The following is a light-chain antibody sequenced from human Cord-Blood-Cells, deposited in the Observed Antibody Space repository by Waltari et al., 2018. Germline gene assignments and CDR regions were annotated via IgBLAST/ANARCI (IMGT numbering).Light chain of an antibody. J-gene: IGKJ5*01. CDR3: QQYGSSPIT. CDR2: CAS. Sequence: EIVLTQSPGTLSLSPGERATLSCRASQSVSSSYLAWYQQQPVQAPRLLIYCASSRATGIPDRFSGSGSGTDFTLTISRLEPEDFVVYYCQQYGSSPITFGQGTRLEIK. V-gene: IGKV3-20*01. CDR1: QSVSSSY.